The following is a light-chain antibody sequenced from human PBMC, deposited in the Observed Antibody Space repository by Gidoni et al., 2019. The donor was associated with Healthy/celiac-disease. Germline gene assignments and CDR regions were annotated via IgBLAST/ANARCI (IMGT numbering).Light chain of an antibody. Sequence: DIQMTQSPSTLSASVGDRVTSTCRASQSISSWLAWYQQKPGKAPKLLIYKAPSLESGVPSRFSGSGSGTEFTLTISSLQPDDFATYYCQQYNSYLYTFGQGTKLEIK. CDR1: QSISSW. CDR2: KAP. CDR3: QQYNSYLYT. V-gene: IGKV1-5*03. J-gene: IGKJ2*01.